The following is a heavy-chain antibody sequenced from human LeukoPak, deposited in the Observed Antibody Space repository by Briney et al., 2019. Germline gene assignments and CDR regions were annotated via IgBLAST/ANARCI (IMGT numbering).Heavy chain of an antibody. CDR2: IYTGGST. D-gene: IGHD3-3*01. V-gene: IGHV4-4*08. J-gene: IGHJ5*02. CDR1: GGSISSYY. Sequence: SETLSLTCTVSGGSISSYYWSWIRQPPGKGLEWIGRIYTGGSTNYNPSLKSRVTISVDTSKNQLSLKLSSVTAADTAVYYCAADFWSGFNWFDPWGQGTLVTVSS. CDR3: AADFWSGFNWFDP.